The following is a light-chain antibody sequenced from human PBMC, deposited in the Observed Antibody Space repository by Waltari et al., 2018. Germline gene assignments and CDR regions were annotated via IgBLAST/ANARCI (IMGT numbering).Light chain of an antibody. CDR2: DAS. CDR1: QSVSRT. V-gene: IGKV3D-20*02. Sequence: EIVLTQSPGTLSLSPGERATLSCRASQSVSRTLAWYQQKPGQAPRLLIYDASSRATGIPDRFSGSGSGTDFSLTISRLEPEDFATYYCQQLNSYQWTFGQGTKVEIK. CDR3: QQLNSYQWT. J-gene: IGKJ1*01.